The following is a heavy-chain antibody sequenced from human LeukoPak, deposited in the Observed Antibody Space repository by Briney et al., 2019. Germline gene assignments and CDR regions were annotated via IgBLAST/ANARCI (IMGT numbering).Heavy chain of an antibody. CDR2: IIPIFGTA. Sequence: SVKVSCKASGGTFSSYAISWVRQAPGQGLEWMGRIIPIFGTANYAQKFQGRVTITTDESTSTAYMELSSLRSEDTAVYYCARGRHYDFWSGYTSLDYWGQGTLVTVSS. D-gene: IGHD3-3*01. CDR1: GGTFSSYA. J-gene: IGHJ4*02. CDR3: ARGRHYDFWSGYTSLDY. V-gene: IGHV1-69*05.